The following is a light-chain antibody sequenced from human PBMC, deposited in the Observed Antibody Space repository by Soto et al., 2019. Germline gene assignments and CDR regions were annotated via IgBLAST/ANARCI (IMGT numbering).Light chain of an antibody. V-gene: IGKV1-5*03. CDR1: QSISSW. Sequence: DIQMTQSPSTLSASVGDRVTITCRASQSISSWVAGYKQKPGKATKLLIYAVSSLESRVPSRFSGSRSGTEFTLTISSLLPDGFATYYCQHYNSYAPRTYGQGTKVEIK. J-gene: IGKJ1*01. CDR3: QHYNSYAPRT. CDR2: AVS.